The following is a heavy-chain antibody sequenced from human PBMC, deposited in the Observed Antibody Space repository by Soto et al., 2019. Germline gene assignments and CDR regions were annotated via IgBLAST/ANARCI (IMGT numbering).Heavy chain of an antibody. CDR3: ARDTNSLDL. V-gene: IGHV4-38-2*02. CDR2: IYHTGDT. J-gene: IGHJ5*02. Sequence: PSETLSLTCVVSSYSIGSGFFWAWIRQPPGKGLEWVGSIYHTGDTHYNPSLRSQVSMSVDTSKNHFSLRLTYLTAADTAVYFCARDTNSLDLWGQGILVTVSS. CDR1: SYSIGSGFF. D-gene: IGHD2-8*01.